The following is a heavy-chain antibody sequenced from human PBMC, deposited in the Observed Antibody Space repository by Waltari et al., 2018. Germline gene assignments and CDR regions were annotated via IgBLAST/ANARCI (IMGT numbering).Heavy chain of an antibody. CDR3: SSGSYSYGLGY. CDR2: ISSSSSTI. Sequence: EVQLVESGGGLVQPGGSLRLSCAASGFTFSSYSMNWVRQAPGQGLEWVSYISSSSSTISYADSVKGRFTSSRDNAKNSLYLQMNSLRAEDTAVYYCSSGSYSYGLGYWGQGTLVTVSS. J-gene: IGHJ4*02. D-gene: IGHD5-18*01. CDR1: GFTFSSYS. V-gene: IGHV3-48*01.